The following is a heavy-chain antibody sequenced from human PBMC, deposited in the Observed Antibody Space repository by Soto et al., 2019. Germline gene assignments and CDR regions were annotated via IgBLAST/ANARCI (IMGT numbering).Heavy chain of an antibody. Sequence: SETLSLTCSVSGGSISSGDYYWNWIRQPPGKGLEWIGHIYYSGSTNYNPSLKSRVTISVDTSKSQFSLKLSSVTAADTAVYYCARLLYGSGSWFDPWGQGTLVTVSS. CDR2: IYYSGST. CDR1: GGSISSGDYY. J-gene: IGHJ5*02. D-gene: IGHD3-10*01. V-gene: IGHV4-30-4*01. CDR3: ARLLYGSGSWFDP.